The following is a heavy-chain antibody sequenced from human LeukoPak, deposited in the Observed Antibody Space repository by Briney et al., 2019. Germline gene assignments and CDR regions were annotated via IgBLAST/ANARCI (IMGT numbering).Heavy chain of an antibody. CDR2: ISAYNGNT. D-gene: IGHD3-3*01. J-gene: IGHJ4*02. CDR3: ARGPYDFWSGYLSGGFYY. V-gene: IGHV1-18*01. Sequence: ASVKVSCKASGGTFSSYAISWVRQAPGQGLEWMGWISAYNGNTNYAQKLQGRVTMTTDTSTSTAYMELRSLRSDDTAVYYCARGPYDFWSGYLSGGFYYWGQGTLVTVSS. CDR1: GGTFSSYA.